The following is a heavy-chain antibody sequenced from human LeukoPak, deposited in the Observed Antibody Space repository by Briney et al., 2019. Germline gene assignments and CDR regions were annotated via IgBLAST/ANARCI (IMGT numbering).Heavy chain of an antibody. J-gene: IGHJ3*01. V-gene: IGHV6-1*01. CDR2: TYYRSKWYN. D-gene: IGHD2-8*02. CDR1: GDSVFSNSAA. CDR3: ARILGVASLDAFDV. Sequence: SQTLSLTCAIFGDSVFSNSAAWNWIRQSPSRGLEWLGRTYYRSKWYNDYAVSVKSRITINPDTSKNQFSLQLSSVTPEDTAVYYCARILGVASLDAFDVWGQGTMVTVSS.